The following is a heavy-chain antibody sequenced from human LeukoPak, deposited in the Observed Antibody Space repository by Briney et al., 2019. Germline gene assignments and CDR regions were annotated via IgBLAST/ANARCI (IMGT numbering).Heavy chain of an antibody. CDR3: AGDTVIGGPGLYNWFDP. J-gene: IGHJ5*02. CDR1: GFTFSSYW. CDR2: IKQDGSEK. Sequence: GGSLRLSCAASGFTFSSYWMSWVRQAPGKGLEWVANIKQDGSEKYYVDSVKGRFTISRDNAKNSLYLQMNSLRAEDTAVYYCAGDTVIGGPGLYNWFDPWGQGTLVTVSS. D-gene: IGHD3-10*01. V-gene: IGHV3-7*03.